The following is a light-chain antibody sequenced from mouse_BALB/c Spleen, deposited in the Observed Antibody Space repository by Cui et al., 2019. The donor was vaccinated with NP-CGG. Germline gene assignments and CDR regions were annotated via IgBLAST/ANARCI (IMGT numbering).Light chain of an antibody. J-gene: IGLJ1*01. V-gene: IGLV1*01. CDR1: TGAVTTSNY. CDR2: GTN. Sequence: QAVLTQDSALTTSPGETVTLTCRSSTGAVTTSNYANWVQEKPDHLFTGLIGGTNNRAPGVPARFSGSLIGDEAALTITGAQTEDEAIYFCALWYSNHWVFGGGTKLTVL. CDR3: ALWYSNHWV.